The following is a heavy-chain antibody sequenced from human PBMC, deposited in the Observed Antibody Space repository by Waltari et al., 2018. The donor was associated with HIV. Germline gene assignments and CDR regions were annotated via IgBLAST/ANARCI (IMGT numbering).Heavy chain of an antibody. J-gene: IGHJ5*02. CDR1: GGSISSYS. CDR2: IYYSGST. V-gene: IGHV4-59*01. CDR3: ARDQKPLYPNWFDP. Sequence: QVQLQESGPGLVKPSETLSLTCTVPGGSISSYSWSWLRQPPGKGLEWIGYIYYSGSTNYNPPLKSRVTISVDTSKNQFSLKLSSVTAADTAVYYCARDQKPLYPNWFDPWGQGTLVTVSS.